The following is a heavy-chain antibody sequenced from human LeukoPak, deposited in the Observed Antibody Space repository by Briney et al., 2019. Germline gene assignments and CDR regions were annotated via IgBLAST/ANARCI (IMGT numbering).Heavy chain of an antibody. J-gene: IGHJ3*02. D-gene: IGHD3-3*01. CDR3: ASGGRDYDFWSGYNGAFDI. CDR2: IIPIFGTA. Sequence: PSVKVSCKASGGTFSSYAISWVRQAPGQGLEWMGGIIPIFGTANYAQKFQGRVTITTDESTSTAYMELSSLRSEDTAVYYCASGGRDYDFWSGYNGAFDIWGQGTMVTVSS. V-gene: IGHV1-69*05. CDR1: GGTFSSYA.